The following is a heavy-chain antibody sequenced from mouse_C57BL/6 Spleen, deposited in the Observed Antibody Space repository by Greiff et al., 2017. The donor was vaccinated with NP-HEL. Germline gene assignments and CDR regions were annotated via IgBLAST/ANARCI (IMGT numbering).Heavy chain of an antibody. Sequence: VQLQQSGPELVKPGASVKISCKASGYAFSSSWMNWVKQRPGKGLEWIGRIYPGDGDTNYNGKFKGKATLTADKSSSTAYMQLSSLTSEDSAVYFCARGRATEYYLDYWGQGTTLTVSS. J-gene: IGHJ2*01. V-gene: IGHV1-82*01. CDR3: ARGRATEYYLDY. CDR1: GYAFSSSW. CDR2: IYPGDGDT. D-gene: IGHD3-1*01.